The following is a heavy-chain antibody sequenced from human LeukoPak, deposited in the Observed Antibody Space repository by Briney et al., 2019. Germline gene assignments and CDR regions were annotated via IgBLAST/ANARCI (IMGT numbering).Heavy chain of an antibody. D-gene: IGHD2-15*01. CDR2: ISAYNGNT. CDR3: AKDQECSSSCSMGYIYYFGLDV. J-gene: IGHJ6*02. Sequence: GASVKVSCKASGYTFTSYGISWVRQAPGQGLEWMGWISAYNGNTNYAQKLQGRVTMTTDTSTSTAYMELRSLRSDDTAVYYCAKDQECSSSCSMGYIYYFGLDVWGQGTTVTVS. CDR1: GYTFTSYG. V-gene: IGHV1-18*01.